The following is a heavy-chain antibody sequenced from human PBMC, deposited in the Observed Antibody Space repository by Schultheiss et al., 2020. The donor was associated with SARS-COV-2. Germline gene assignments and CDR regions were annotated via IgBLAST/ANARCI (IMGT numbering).Heavy chain of an antibody. CDR2: ISWNSGSI. J-gene: IGHJ6*02. CDR3: ARSLDHSSGWPYYYYGMDV. D-gene: IGHD6-19*01. Sequence: SLKISCAASGFTFDDYAMHWVRQAPGKGLEWVSGISWNSGSIGYADSVKGRFTISRDNSKNTLYLQMNSLRAEDTAVYYCARSLDHSSGWPYYYYGMDVWGQGTTVTVSS. CDR1: GFTFDDYA. V-gene: IGHV3-9*01.